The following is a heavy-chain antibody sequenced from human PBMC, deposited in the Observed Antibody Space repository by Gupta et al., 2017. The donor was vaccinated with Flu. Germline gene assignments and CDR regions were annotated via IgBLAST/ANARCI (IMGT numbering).Heavy chain of an antibody. CDR2: IYMRGST. J-gene: IGHJ6*02. V-gene: IGHV4-61*02. CDR3: ARDRIMITFGGVIVKDGMDV. Sequence: VQLQESGPGLVKTSQSLSRTCTVSGVSISGVCYYCGWIRPPAGKGLEWIGRIYMRGSTNYNPSLKSRVTISVDTSKNQFSLKRSSVTAAETAVYYCARDRIMITFGGVIVKDGMDVWGQGTTVTVSS. CDR1: GVSISGVCYY. D-gene: IGHD3-16*02.